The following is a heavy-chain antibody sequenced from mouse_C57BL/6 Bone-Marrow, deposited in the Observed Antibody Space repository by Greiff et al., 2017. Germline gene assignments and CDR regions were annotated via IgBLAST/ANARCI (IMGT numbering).Heavy chain of an antibody. CDR3: ARSGNYGPFAY. J-gene: IGHJ3*01. Sequence: VQLQQSGAELARPGASVKLSCKASGYTFTSYGISWVKQSTGQGLEWIGEIYPRSGNTYYNEKFKGKATLTADKSSSTAYMDLRSLTSEDSAVYFCARSGNYGPFAYWGQGTLVTVSA. V-gene: IGHV1-81*01. CDR2: IYPRSGNT. CDR1: GYTFTSYG. D-gene: IGHD1-1*01.